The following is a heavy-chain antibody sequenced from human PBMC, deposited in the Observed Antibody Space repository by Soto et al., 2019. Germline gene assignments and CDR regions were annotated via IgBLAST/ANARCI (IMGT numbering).Heavy chain of an antibody. CDR2: ISAYNGNT. CDR1: GYTFTSYG. J-gene: IGHJ5*02. V-gene: IGHV1-18*01. CDR3: ARDFLGIAARGRFDP. D-gene: IGHD6-6*01. Sequence: ASVKVSCKASGYTFTSYGISWGRQAPGQGLEWMGWISAYNGNTNYAQKLQGRVTMTTDTSTSTAYMELRSLRSDDTAVYYCARDFLGIAARGRFDPWGQGTLVTVSS.